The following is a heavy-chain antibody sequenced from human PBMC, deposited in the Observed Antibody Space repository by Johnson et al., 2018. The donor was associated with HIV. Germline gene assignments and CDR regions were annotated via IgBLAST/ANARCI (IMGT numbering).Heavy chain of an antibody. Sequence: QVQLVESGGGVVQPGRSLKLSCAASGFTFSSYAMHWVRQAPGKGLDWVAVISYDGSYKYYADSVKGRLTISRDNSKNTLYLQMGSLRAEDMAVYYCAREESSPGGVAFDIWGQGTMVTVSS. V-gene: IGHV3-30*14. CDR2: ISYDGSYK. CDR1: GFTFSSYA. J-gene: IGHJ3*02. CDR3: AREESSPGGVAFDI. D-gene: IGHD3-16*01.